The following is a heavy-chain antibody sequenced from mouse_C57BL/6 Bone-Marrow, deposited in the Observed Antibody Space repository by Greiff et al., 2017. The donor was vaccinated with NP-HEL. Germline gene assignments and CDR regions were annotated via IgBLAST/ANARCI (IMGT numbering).Heavy chain of an antibody. CDR1: GYTFISYW. J-gene: IGHJ3*01. D-gene: IGHD2-3*01. V-gene: IGHV1-69*01. Sequence: QLQQPGAELVMPGASVKLSCKASGYTFISYWMPWVKQRPGQGLEWIGEIDLSDSYTNYNQKFKGKSTLTVDKSTSTAYMQLSSLTSEDSAVYYCAREMGYPLFAYWGQGTLVTVSA. CDR3: AREMGYPLFAY. CDR2: IDLSDSYT.